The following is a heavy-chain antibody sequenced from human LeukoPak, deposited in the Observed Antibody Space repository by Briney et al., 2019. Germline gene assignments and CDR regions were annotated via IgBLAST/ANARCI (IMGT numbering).Heavy chain of an antibody. Sequence: PSETLSLTCSVSGGSISSSSYYWGWIRQPPGMGLEWIGSIYYSGITYYNQSLKSRATVSVDTSKNQFSLSLNSVTAADTAVYYCARRNGHSWDVGNWFDPWGQGTVVTVSS. J-gene: IGHJ5*02. V-gene: IGHV4-39*01. CDR2: IYYSGIT. CDR3: ARRNGHSWDVGNWFDP. CDR1: GGSISSSSYY. D-gene: IGHD6-13*01.